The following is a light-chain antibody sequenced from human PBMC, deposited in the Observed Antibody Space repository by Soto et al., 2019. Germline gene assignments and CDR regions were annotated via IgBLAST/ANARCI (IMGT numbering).Light chain of an antibody. CDR1: SSDVGSYSY. Sequence: QSALTQPASVSGSPGQSITISCTGTSSDVGSYSYVSWYQQHPGKAPKLIIYEVTNRPSGVSNRFSGSKSDNTASLTISGLQAEDEADYYCSSYTTISTHVFGGGTKVTVL. CDR2: EVT. CDR3: SSYTTISTHV. J-gene: IGLJ2*01. V-gene: IGLV2-14*01.